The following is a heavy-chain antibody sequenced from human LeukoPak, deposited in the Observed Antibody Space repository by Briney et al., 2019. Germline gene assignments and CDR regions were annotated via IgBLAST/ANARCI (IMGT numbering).Heavy chain of an antibody. Sequence: NPSETLSLTCAVYGGSLSGYYWIWIRQPPGKGLEWIGEINHSGSTNYNPSLKSRVTISVDTSKNQFSLKLSSVTAADTAVYYCARGKWLVRLGYWGQGTLVTVSS. D-gene: IGHD6-19*01. CDR3: ARGKWLVRLGY. CDR1: GGSLSGYY. V-gene: IGHV4-34*01. CDR2: INHSGST. J-gene: IGHJ4*02.